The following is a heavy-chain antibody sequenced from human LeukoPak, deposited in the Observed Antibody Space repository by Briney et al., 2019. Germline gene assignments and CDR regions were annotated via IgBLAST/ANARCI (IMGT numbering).Heavy chain of an antibody. V-gene: IGHV4-61*02. CDR1: GGSISSGSYY. CDR2: IYTSGST. J-gene: IGHJ5*02. Sequence: SETLSLTCTVSGGSISSGSYYWSWIRQPAGKGLEWIGRIYTSGSTNYNPSLKSRVTISVVTSKNQFSLKLSSVTAADTAVYYCARGGIVGSRTNWFDPWGQGILVTVSS. CDR3: ARGGIVGSRTNWFDP. D-gene: IGHD1-26*01.